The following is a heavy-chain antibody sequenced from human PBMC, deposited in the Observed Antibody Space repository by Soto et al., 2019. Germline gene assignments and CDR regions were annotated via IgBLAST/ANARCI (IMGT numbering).Heavy chain of an antibody. V-gene: IGHV4-59*01. CDR1: GGSISGSY. CDR2: VYYTGST. D-gene: IGHD6-19*01. Sequence: SETLSLTCSVSGGSISGSYWSWIRQSPGKGLEWLGYVYYTGSTNYSPSLRSRVSISVDTSKNEFSLRLSSVTAADTAVYFCARSVAVPGAHIDYWGQGTQVTVSS. J-gene: IGHJ4*02. CDR3: ARSVAVPGAHIDY.